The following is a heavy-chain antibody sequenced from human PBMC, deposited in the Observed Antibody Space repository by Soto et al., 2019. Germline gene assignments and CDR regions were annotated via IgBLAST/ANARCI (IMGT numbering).Heavy chain of an antibody. V-gene: IGHV3-73*02. CDR3: TSDTARVYYGMDV. CDR2: IRSKANSYAT. CDR1: GFTFSGSA. J-gene: IGHJ6*02. Sequence: EVQLVESGGGLVQPGGSLKLSCAASGFTFSGSAMHWVRQASGKGLEWVGRIRSKANSYATAYAASVKGRFTISRDDSKNTAYLQRNSRKTEDTAVYYCTSDTARVYYGMDVWGQGTTVTVSS. D-gene: IGHD5-18*01.